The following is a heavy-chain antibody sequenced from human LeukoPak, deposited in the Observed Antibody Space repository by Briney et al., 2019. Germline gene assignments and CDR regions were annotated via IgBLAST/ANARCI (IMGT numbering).Heavy chain of an antibody. Sequence: SETLSLTCTVSGGSISSGDYYWSWIRQPPGKGLEWIGYIYYSGSTNYNPSLKSRVTISVDTSKNQFSLKLSSVTAADTAVYYCARLWYYPDYYYGMDVWGQGTTVTVSS. CDR1: GGSISSGDYY. J-gene: IGHJ6*02. CDR3: ARLWYYPDYYYGMDV. CDR2: IYYSGST. V-gene: IGHV4-61*08. D-gene: IGHD3-10*01.